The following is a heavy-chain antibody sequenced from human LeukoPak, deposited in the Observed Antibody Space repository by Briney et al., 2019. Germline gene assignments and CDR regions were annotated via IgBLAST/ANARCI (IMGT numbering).Heavy chain of an antibody. CDR1: GGSISSGGYY. CDR3: ARANYYDSSGLIDP. J-gene: IGHJ5*02. D-gene: IGHD3-22*01. V-gene: IGHV4-31*03. CDR2: IYYSGST. Sequence: PSETLSLTCTVSGGSISSGGYYWSWIRQHPGKGLEWIGYIYYSGSTYHNPSLKSRVTISVDTSKNQFSLKLSSVTAADTAVYYCARANYYDSSGLIDPWGQGTLVTVSS.